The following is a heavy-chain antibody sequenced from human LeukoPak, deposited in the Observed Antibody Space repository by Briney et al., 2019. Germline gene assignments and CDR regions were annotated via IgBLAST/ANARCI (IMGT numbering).Heavy chain of an antibody. CDR1: GGSISSSSYY. J-gene: IGHJ6*03. CDR2: IYYSGST. V-gene: IGHV4-39*07. Sequence: SETLSLTCTVSGGSISSSSYYWGWIRQPPGKGLEWIGSIYYSGSTYYNPSLKSRVTISVDTSKNQFSLKLSSVTAADTAVYYCARDSSAYYDFWSGYYKGYYMDVWGKGTTVTVSS. D-gene: IGHD3-3*01. CDR3: ARDSSAYYDFWSGYYKGYYMDV.